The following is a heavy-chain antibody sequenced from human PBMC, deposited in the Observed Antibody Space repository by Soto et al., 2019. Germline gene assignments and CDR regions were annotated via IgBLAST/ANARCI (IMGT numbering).Heavy chain of an antibody. J-gene: IGHJ5*02. Sequence: ASVKVSCKASVYTCTSYAMHWVRQAPGQRVEWMGWINAGNGNTKYSQKFQGRVTITRHTSASTAYMELSSLRSEDTAVYYCARDRGPPNIVVVPAARWRFDPWGQGTLVTVSS. V-gene: IGHV1-3*01. CDR1: VYTCTSYA. D-gene: IGHD2-2*01. CDR3: ARDRGPPNIVVVPAARWRFDP. CDR2: INAGNGNT.